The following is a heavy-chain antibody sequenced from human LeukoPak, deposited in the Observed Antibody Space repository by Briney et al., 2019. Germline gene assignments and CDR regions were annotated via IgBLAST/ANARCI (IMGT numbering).Heavy chain of an antibody. CDR2: IFYSGST. CDR3: ARGEWDLLFDY. V-gene: IGHV4-59*01. D-gene: IGHD1-26*01. Sequence: PSETLSLTCAVYGGSFSGYYWSRIRQPPGKGLEWIGYIFYSGSTNYNPSLKSRVTISVDTSKNQFSLKLSSVTAADTAVYYCARGEWDLLFDYWGQGTLVTASS. CDR1: GGSFSGYY. J-gene: IGHJ4*02.